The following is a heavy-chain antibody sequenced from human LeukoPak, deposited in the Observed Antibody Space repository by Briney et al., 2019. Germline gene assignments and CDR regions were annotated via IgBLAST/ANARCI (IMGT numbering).Heavy chain of an antibody. V-gene: IGHV4-34*01. CDR2: INHSGST. D-gene: IGHD5-12*01. J-gene: IGHJ4*02. CDR3: ARVGGYDWRLDY. Sequence: SETLSLTCAVYGGSFSGYSWSWIRQPPGKGLEWIGEINHSGSTNYNPSLKSRVTISVDTSKNQFSLKLSSVTAADTAVYYCARVGGYDWRLDYWGQGTLVTVSS. CDR1: GGSFSGYS.